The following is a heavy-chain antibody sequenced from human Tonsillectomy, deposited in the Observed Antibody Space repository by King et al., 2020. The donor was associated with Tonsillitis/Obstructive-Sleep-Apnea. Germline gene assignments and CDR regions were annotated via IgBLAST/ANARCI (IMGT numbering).Heavy chain of an antibody. J-gene: IGHJ5*01. D-gene: IGHD4-17*01. Sequence: VQLVESGAEVKKPGASVKVSCKASGYTFTGYYMHWARQAPGQGLEWMGWINPNSGGTNYAQKFQGRVTMTRDTSISTAYMELSRLRSDDTAVYYCASDRDDYGDYNWFDSWGQGTLVTVSS. CDR3: ASDRDDYGDYNWFDS. CDR1: GYTFTGYY. V-gene: IGHV1-2*02. CDR2: INPNSGGT.